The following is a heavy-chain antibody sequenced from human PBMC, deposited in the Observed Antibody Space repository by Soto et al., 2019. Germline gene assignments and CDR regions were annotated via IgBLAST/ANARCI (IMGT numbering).Heavy chain of an antibody. CDR2: IFHSGST. D-gene: IGHD6-19*01. CDR1: GGSISSYY. J-gene: IGHJ3*02. Sequence: PSETLSLTCTVSGGSISSYYWSWIRQPPGKGLEWIGYIFHSGSTNYNPSLKSRVTISVDTSKNQFSLKLSSVTAADTAVYYCARRGRQGGWYYRASVAFDIWGQGTMVTVSS. V-gene: IGHV4-59*08. CDR3: ARRGRQGGWYYRASVAFDI.